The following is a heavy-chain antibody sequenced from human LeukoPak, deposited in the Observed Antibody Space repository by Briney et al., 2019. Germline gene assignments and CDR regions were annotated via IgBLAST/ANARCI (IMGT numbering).Heavy chain of an antibody. Sequence: GASVKVSCKASGYTFSSYGIVWVRQSPGQRPEWLGWISAFNGNSNYAPKFPGRVTVTTDTSTNTTYMEMRSLRSDDTAVYYCARSFIAVAATAYDYWGQGTLVTVSS. D-gene: IGHD6-19*01. CDR1: GYTFSSYG. CDR3: ARSFIAVAATAYDY. CDR2: ISAFNGNS. J-gene: IGHJ4*02. V-gene: IGHV1-18*04.